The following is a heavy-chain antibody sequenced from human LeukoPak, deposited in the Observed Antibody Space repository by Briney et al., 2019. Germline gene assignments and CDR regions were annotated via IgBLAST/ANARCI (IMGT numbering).Heavy chain of an antibody. Sequence: SETLSLTCTVSGGSVSSGSYYWSWIRQPPGKGLEWIGYIYYSGSTNYNPSLKSRVTISVDTSKNQFSLKLSSVTAADTAVYHCARGFYYYDSSGYEDYWGQGTLVTVSS. CDR2: IYYSGST. J-gene: IGHJ4*02. D-gene: IGHD3-22*01. CDR3: ARGFYYYDSSGYEDY. CDR1: GGSVSSGSYY. V-gene: IGHV4-61*01.